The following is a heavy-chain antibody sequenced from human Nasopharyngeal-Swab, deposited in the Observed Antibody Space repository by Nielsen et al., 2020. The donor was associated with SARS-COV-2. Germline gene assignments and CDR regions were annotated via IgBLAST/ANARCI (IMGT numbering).Heavy chain of an antibody. J-gene: IGHJ3*02. CDR3: APPAGDAFDI. Sequence: GGSLRLPCAASGFAFSSYSMNWVRQAPGKGLEWVSSISSSSSYIYYADSVKGRFTISRDNAKNSLYLQMNSLRAEDTAVYYCAPPAGDAFDIWGQGTMVTVSS. V-gene: IGHV3-21*01. CDR2: ISSSSSYI. D-gene: IGHD6-13*01. CDR1: GFAFSSYS.